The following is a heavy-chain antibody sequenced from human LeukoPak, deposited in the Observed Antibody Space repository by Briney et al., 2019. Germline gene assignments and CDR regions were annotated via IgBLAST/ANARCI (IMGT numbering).Heavy chain of an antibody. CDR1: GFTFDDYA. Sequence: PGRSLRLACAASGFTFDDYAMHWVGQAPGKGLEWVSGISWNSGSIGYADSVKGRFTISRDNAKNSLYLQMNSLRAEDTAVYYCACRGDCPYWGQGTLVTVSS. CDR3: ACRGDCPY. V-gene: IGHV3-9*01. D-gene: IGHD2-21*02. J-gene: IGHJ4*02. CDR2: ISWNSGSI.